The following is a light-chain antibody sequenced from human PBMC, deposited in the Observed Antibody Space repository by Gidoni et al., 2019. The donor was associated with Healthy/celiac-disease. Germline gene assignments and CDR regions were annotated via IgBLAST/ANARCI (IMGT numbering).Light chain of an antibody. CDR2: DVS. J-gene: IGLJ1*01. CDR1: SSDVGGYNY. V-gene: IGLV2-14*01. CDR3: SSYTSSSTLENV. Sequence: QSALTQPASVSGSPGQSITFSCTGTSSDVGGYNYVSWYQQHPGKAPKLMIYDVSNRPSGGSNRFSGSKSGNTASLTISGLQAEDEADYYCSSYTSSSTLENVCGTGTKVTVL.